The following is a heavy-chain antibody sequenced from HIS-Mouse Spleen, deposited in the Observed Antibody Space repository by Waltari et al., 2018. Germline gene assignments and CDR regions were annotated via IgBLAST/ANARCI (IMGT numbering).Heavy chain of an antibody. CDR1: GGSISSSCYY. J-gene: IGHJ2*01. D-gene: IGHD6-13*01. V-gene: IGHV4-39*07. CDR2: IYYSGST. Sequence: QLQLQESGPGLVKPSETLSLTCTVSGGSISSSCYYWGWIRRPPVKGLEWIGSIYYSGSTYYNPSLKSRVTISVDTSKNQFSLKLSSVTAADTAVYYCAREIPYSSSWYDWYFDLWGRGTLVTVSS. CDR3: AREIPYSSSWYDWYFDL.